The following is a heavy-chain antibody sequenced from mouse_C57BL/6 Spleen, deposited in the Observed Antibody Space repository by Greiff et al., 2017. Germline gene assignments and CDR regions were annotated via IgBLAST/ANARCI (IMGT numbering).Heavy chain of an antibody. CDR3: AREGNYGNTWFAY. D-gene: IGHD2-1*01. Sequence: VQLKESGPGLVKPSQSLSLTCSVTGYSITSGYYWNWIRQFPGNKLEWMGYISYDGSNNYNPSLKNRISITRDTSKNQFFLKLNSVTTEDTATYYCAREGNYGNTWFAYWGQGTLVTVSA. J-gene: IGHJ3*01. V-gene: IGHV3-6*01. CDR2: ISYDGSN. CDR1: GYSITSGYY.